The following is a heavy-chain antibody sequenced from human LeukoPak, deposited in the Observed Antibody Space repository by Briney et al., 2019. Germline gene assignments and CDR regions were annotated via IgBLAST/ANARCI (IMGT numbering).Heavy chain of an antibody. J-gene: IGHJ4*02. D-gene: IGHD5-18*01. Sequence: GGSLRLSCAGSGFTFSSYEMNWVRQAPGKGLEWVSYISSSGSTIYYADSVKGRLTISTGNAKHSLDLQMNSLRVEDTAVYYCARDLSGVTGYTYGRGIDYWGQGTLVTVSS. CDR1: GFTFSSYE. CDR3: ARDLSGVTGYTYGRGIDY. V-gene: IGHV3-48*03. CDR2: ISSSGSTI.